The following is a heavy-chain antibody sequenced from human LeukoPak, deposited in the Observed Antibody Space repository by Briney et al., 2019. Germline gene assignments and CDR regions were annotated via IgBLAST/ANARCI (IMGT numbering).Heavy chain of an antibody. CDR1: GFTFSSYA. V-gene: IGHV3-30-3*01. CDR3: ARDAPYFDY. CDR2: ISYDGSNK. J-gene: IGHJ4*02. Sequence: PGGSLRLSCVASGFTFSSYAMHWVRQAPGKGLEWVAVISYDGSNKYYADSVKGRFTISRDNSKNTLYLQMNSLRAEDTAVYYCARDAPYFDYWGQGTLVTVSS.